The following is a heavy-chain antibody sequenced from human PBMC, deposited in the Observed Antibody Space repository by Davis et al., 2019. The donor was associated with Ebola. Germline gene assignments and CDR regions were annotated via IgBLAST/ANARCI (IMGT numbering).Heavy chain of an antibody. V-gene: IGHV1-18*04. CDR1: GYTFTSYY. CDR3: ARDAIVLMVYAMNWFDP. CDR2: ISAHNGMT. J-gene: IGHJ5*02. Sequence: ASVTVSCKASGYTFTSYYMHWVRQAPGQGLEWVGWISAHNGMTNYAQKFQDRVTMARDTSTSTAYMELRSLRSDETAVYYCARDAIVLMVYAMNWFDPWGQGTLVTVSS. D-gene: IGHD2-8*01.